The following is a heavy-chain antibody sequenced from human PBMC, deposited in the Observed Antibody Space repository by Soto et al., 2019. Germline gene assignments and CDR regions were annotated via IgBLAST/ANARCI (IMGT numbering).Heavy chain of an antibody. J-gene: IGHJ6*02. V-gene: IGHV1-69*01. CDR3: ASLTDCSGGSCQTYYYGMDV. CDR2: SIPIFGTA. CDR1: GGTLSSYA. D-gene: IGHD2-15*01. Sequence: APVKVSCKASGGTLSSYAISWGRQAPGQGLEEMGGSIPIFGTANYAQKFQGRVTITADESTSTAYMELSSLRSEDTAVYYCASLTDCSGGSCQTYYYGMDVWGQGTTVTVSS.